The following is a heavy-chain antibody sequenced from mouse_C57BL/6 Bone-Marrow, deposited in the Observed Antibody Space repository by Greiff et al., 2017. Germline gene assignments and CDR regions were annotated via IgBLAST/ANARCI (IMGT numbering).Heavy chain of an antibody. CDR1: GYAFTNYL. CDR3: ARWDYAMDY. CDR2: INPGSGGT. J-gene: IGHJ4*01. Sequence: VQLQQSGAELVRPGTSVKVSCKASGYAFTNYLIEWVKQRPGQGLEWIGVINPGSGGTNYNEKFKGKATLTVDKSSSTAYMQLSSLTSEDSAVYYCARWDYAMDYWGQGTSVTVSS. V-gene: IGHV1-54*01.